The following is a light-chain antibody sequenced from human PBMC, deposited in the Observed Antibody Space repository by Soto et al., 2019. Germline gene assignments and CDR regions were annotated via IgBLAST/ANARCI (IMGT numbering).Light chain of an antibody. CDR3: QHYNSYSEA. Sequence: IQMAQSPCAPSFSLVSRITITFRASQTISSWLAWYQQKPGKAPKLLIYKASTLKSGVPSRFSGSGSGTEFTLTISSLQPDDFATYYCQHYNSYSEAFGQGTKVDIK. J-gene: IGKJ1*01. CDR1: QTISSW. V-gene: IGKV1-5*03. CDR2: KAS.